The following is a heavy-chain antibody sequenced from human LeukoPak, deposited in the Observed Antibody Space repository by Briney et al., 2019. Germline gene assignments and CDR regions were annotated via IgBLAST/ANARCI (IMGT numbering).Heavy chain of an antibody. CDR3: TRVAARPSG. J-gene: IGHJ4*02. Sequence: GGSLKLSCAASGFTFSGSAIHWVRQASGKGLEWVGRIRSKANGYATAYAASVKGRFTVSRDDSKNTAYLQMNSLKTEDTAVYYCTRVAARPSGWGQGTLVTVSS. V-gene: IGHV3-73*01. CDR2: IRSKANGYAT. CDR1: GFTFSGSA. D-gene: IGHD6-6*01.